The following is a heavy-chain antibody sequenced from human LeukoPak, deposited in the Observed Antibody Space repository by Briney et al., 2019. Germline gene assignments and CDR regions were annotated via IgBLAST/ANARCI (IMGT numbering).Heavy chain of an antibody. D-gene: IGHD5-24*01. Sequence: ASVKVSCKASGYTFTGCYMHWVRQAPGQGLEWMGWINPNSGGTNYAQKFQGRVTMTRDTSISTAYMELSGLRSDDTAVYYCARGRDGYNYGPLDYWGQGTLVTVSS. CDR1: GYTFTGCY. CDR3: ARGRDGYNYGPLDY. V-gene: IGHV1-2*02. J-gene: IGHJ4*02. CDR2: INPNSGGT.